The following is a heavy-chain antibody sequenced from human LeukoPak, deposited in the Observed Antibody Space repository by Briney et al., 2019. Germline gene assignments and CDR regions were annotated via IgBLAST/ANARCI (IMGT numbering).Heavy chain of an antibody. Sequence: SETLSLTCTVSGGSISSYYWSWIRQPPGKGLEWIGYIYHSGSTNYNPSLKSRVTISVDTSKNQFSLKLSSVTAADTAVYYCARGDYGDFDAFDIWGQGTMVTVSS. CDR3: ARGDYGDFDAFDI. V-gene: IGHV4-59*01. J-gene: IGHJ3*02. CDR1: GGSISSYY. CDR2: IYHSGST. D-gene: IGHD4-17*01.